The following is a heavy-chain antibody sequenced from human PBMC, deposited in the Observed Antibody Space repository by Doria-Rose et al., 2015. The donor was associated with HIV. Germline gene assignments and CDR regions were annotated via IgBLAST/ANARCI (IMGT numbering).Heavy chain of an antibody. CDR2: IFSDDER. Sequence: QESGPVLVKPTETLTLTCTVSGVSLSSPGMGVSWIRQPPGKALEWLANIFSDDERSYKTSLKSRLTISRGTAKSQVVLTMTDMDPVDTATYYCDRIKSGRWYHKYYFDFWGQGTLVIVSA. V-gene: IGHV2-26*01. CDR1: GVSLSSPGMG. D-gene: IGHD6-13*01. CDR3: DRIKSGRWYHKYYFDF. J-gene: IGHJ4*02.